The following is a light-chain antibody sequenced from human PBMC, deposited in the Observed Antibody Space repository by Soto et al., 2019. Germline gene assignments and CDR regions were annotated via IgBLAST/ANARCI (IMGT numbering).Light chain of an antibody. CDR3: QKYYNTPLT. CDR2: WAS. V-gene: IGKV4-1*01. J-gene: IGKJ4*01. Sequence: EIVRSRCPHSLALCLGGRATITCESSQSVLYNSNNQNYLAWYQQRPGQPPKLIITWASTRASGVPDRFTGSGSGTDFTLSIRRLQAEDVAIYYCQKYYNTPLTFGGGTKVDIK. CDR1: QSVLYNSNNQNY.